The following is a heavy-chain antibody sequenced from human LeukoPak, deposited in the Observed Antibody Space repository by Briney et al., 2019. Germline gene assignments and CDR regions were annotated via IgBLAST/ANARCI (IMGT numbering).Heavy chain of an antibody. CDR3: ARDAPQWRNAFDF. V-gene: IGHV1-18*01. Sequence: ASVKVSCKASGYTFTSTGFCWVRQAPGQGLEWMGWVSSYNGNTNYAQMFQGRVTMTTDTSTNTAYMELRSLRSDDTAVYFCARDAPQWRNAFDFWGQGTMVTVSS. CDR2: VSSYNGNT. J-gene: IGHJ3*01. CDR1: GYTFTSTG. D-gene: IGHD6-19*01.